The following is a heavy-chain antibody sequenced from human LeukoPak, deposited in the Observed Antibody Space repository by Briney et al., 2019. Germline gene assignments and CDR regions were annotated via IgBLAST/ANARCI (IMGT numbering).Heavy chain of an antibody. CDR2: TYYRSKWYN. CDR3: ARGTGWELRNYYGMDV. J-gene: IGHJ6*02. CDR1: GDSVSSNSAA. D-gene: IGHD1-26*01. V-gene: IGHV6-1*01. Sequence: SQTLSLTCAISGDSVSSNSAAWNWIRQSPSRGLEWLGRTYYRSKWYNDYAVSVKSRITINPDTSKNQFSLQLNSVTPEDTAVYYCARGTGWELRNYYGMDVWGQGTTVTVSS.